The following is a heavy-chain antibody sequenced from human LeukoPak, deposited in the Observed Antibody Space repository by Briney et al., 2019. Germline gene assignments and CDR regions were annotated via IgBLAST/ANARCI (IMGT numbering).Heavy chain of an antibody. V-gene: IGHV4-4*07. CDR2: IYSTGST. CDR3: ARQIASAGTAGFDL. CDR1: GGSISSYY. D-gene: IGHD6-13*01. J-gene: IGHJ4*02. Sequence: PSETLSLTCTVPGGSISSYYWSWIRQPAGKGLEWIGRIYSTGSTNYNPSLKSRVTMSVDTSKNQFSLRLRSVTAADTAVYYCARQIASAGTAGFDLWGQGALVTVSS.